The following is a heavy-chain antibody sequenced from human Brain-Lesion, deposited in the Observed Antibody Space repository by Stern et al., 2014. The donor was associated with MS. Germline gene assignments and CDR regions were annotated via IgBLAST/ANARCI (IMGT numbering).Heavy chain of an antibody. V-gene: IGHV3-21*01. CDR1: GFSLSPYS. CDR3: ARGYCDAYYCGLDV. D-gene: IGHD1-26*01. Sequence: EVQLVESGGGLVKRGGSLGLSCAASGFSLSPYSVSWVRQAPGKGLEWVSSISSTTTYIYYVDSVKGRFTISRDNAKNSVFLQMNGLGADDTAVYYCARGYCDAYYCGLDVWGQGTTVTVSS. J-gene: IGHJ6*02. CDR2: ISSTTTYI.